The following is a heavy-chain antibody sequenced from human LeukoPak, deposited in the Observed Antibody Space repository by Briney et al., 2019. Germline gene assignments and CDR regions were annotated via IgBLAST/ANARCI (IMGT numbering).Heavy chain of an antibody. D-gene: IGHD3-22*01. CDR1: GFTFSSYG. V-gene: IGHV3-30*02. CDR3: ARVVGITLALAPSPFPDYNYFYMDV. Sequence: GGSLSLSCAASGFTFSSYGKHWVRQAPGKGLEWVAFIRYDVSNKYYTHCVKRRFTLSRDNSKNTLYLQMNSLRVEDTSVYYCARVVGITLALAPSPFPDYNYFYMDVWGKGTTVTVSS. CDR2: IRYDVSNK. J-gene: IGHJ6*03.